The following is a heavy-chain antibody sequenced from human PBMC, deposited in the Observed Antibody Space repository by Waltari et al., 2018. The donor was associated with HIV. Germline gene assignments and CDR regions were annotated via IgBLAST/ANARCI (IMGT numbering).Heavy chain of an antibody. V-gene: IGHV3-33*01. CDR3: ARRGVLTYYYTMDV. D-gene: IGHD3-10*01. Sequence: QVQLVESGGGVVQPGRSLRLSCAASGFTFSSYGMHWVRQAPGKGLEGLAVIWYDGSNKYYADSVKGQFSISRDNSTNTLYLQMNSLRAEDTAVYFCARRGVLTYYYTMDVWGQGTTVTVSS. CDR1: GFTFSSYG. CDR2: IWYDGSNK. J-gene: IGHJ6*02.